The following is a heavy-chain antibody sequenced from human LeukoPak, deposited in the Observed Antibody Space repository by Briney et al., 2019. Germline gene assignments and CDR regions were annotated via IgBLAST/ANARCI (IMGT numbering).Heavy chain of an antibody. Sequence: PSQTLSLTCTVSGGSVSSGDYYWSWIRQRPGKGLEWIGYIYYSGSTYYNPSLKSRVTMSVDTSKNQFSLNLTSVTAADTAVYYCARESNFVSAFDVWGRGTTVTVSS. J-gene: IGHJ6*02. CDR2: IYYSGST. V-gene: IGHV4-31*03. CDR1: GGSVSSGDYY. D-gene: IGHD3-16*01. CDR3: ARESNFVSAFDV.